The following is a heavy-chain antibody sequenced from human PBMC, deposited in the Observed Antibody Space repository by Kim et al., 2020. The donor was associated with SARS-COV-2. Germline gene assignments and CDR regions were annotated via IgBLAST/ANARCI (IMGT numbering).Heavy chain of an antibody. J-gene: IGHJ3*02. V-gene: IGHV3-23*01. Sequence: GGSLRLSCAASGFIFDDYAMSWVRQAPGKGLQWISDISGSGGTAVYEDSVKGRFIISRDNSKNTLFLQMTSLRVEDTAVYFCVKEAVAGSPGYPFDIWGHGTMVIVSS. D-gene: IGHD6-19*01. CDR3: VKEAVAGSPGYPFDI. CDR2: ISGSGGTA. CDR1: GFIFDDYA.